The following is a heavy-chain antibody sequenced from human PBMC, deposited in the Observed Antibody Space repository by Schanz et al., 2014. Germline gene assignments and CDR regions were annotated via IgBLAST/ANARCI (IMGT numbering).Heavy chain of an antibody. J-gene: IGHJ5*02. V-gene: IGHV1-69*04. CDR2: IIPILGIA. D-gene: IGHD3-22*01. CDR1: GYTFVSYS. Sequence: QVQLVQSGAEVKKPGSSVKVSCKASGYTFVSYSMHWVRQAPGQGLEWMGRIIPILGIANYAQKFQGRVTITADKSTFTAYMDVSSLRSEDTAVYYCAREVGLYDRGWFDPWGQGTLVTVSS. CDR3: AREVGLYDRGWFDP.